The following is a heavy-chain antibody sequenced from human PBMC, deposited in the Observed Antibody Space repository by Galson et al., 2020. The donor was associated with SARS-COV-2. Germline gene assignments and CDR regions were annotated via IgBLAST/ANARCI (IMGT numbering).Heavy chain of an antibody. CDR3: ARATDRSSSSYWYFDL. J-gene: IGHJ2*01. D-gene: IGHD6-19*01. CDR2: TSATT. V-gene: IGHV3-23*01. Sequence: GESLKISCVASGFTFSRYGMSWVRQAPGQGLDWVATTSATTYYADSVRRRFIISRDDSKNTLYLQMNSLRADDTAVYYCARATDRSSSSYWYFDLWGRGTLVTVSS. CDR1: GFTFSRYG.